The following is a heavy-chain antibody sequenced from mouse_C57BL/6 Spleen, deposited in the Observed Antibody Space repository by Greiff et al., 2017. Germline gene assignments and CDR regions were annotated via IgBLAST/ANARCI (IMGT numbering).Heavy chain of an antibody. D-gene: IGHD3-2*02. J-gene: IGHJ2*01. CDR1: GFTFSSYA. CDR2: ISDGGSYT. V-gene: IGHV5-4*01. CDR3: ARDGSGYSYFDY. Sequence: EVKLQESGGGLVKPGGSLKLSCAASGFTFSSYAMSWVRQTPEKRLEWVATISDGGSYTYYPDNVKGRFTISRDNAKNNLYLQMSHLKSEDTAMYYCARDGSGYSYFDYWGQGTTLTVSS.